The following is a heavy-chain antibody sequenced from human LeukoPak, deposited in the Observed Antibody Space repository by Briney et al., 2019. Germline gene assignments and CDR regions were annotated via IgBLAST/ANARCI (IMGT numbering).Heavy chain of an antibody. V-gene: IGHV3-30*02. Sequence: GGSLRLSCAASGFTFSSYGMHWVRQAPGKGLEWVAFIRYDGSNKYYADSVKGRFTISRDNAKNSLYLQMNSLRAEDTAVYYCARDQNYGILTGYTRYYYYYYMDVWGKGTTVTVSS. D-gene: IGHD3-9*01. J-gene: IGHJ6*03. CDR2: IRYDGSNK. CDR1: GFTFSSYG. CDR3: ARDQNYGILTGYTRYYYYYYMDV.